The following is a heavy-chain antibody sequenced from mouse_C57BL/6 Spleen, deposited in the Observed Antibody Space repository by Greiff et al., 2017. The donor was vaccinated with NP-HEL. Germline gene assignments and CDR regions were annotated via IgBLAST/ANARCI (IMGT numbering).Heavy chain of an antibody. CDR2: INPGSGGT. V-gene: IGHV1-54*01. CDR3: ATNYGSSPDY. J-gene: IGHJ2*01. Sequence: QVQLQQSGAELVRPGTSVKVSCKASGYAFTNYLIEWVKQRPGQGLEWIGVINPGSGGTNYNEKFKGKATLTADKSSSTAYMQLSSLTSEDSAVYFCATNYGSSPDYWGQGTTLTVSS. D-gene: IGHD1-1*01. CDR1: GYAFTNYL.